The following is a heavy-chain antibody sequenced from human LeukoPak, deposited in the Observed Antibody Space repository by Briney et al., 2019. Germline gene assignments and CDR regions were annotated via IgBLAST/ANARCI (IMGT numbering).Heavy chain of an antibody. V-gene: IGHV3-43*02. CDR3: AKDLIEINYGGNSHSSY. J-gene: IGHJ4*02. Sequence: GGSLRLPCAASGFTFDDYAMHWVRQAPGKGLEWVSLISGDGDSTYYADSVKGRFTISRDNSKNSLYLQMNSLRTEDTALYYCAKDLIEINYGGNSHSSYWGQGTLVTVSS. CDR2: ISGDGDST. D-gene: IGHD4-23*01. CDR1: GFTFDDYA.